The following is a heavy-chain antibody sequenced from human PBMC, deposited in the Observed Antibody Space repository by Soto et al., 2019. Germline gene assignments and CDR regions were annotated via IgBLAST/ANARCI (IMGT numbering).Heavy chain of an antibody. CDR3: ARGVEYYYYGMDV. V-gene: IGHV4-39*01. CDR1: GGSISSSSCY. CDR2: IYYSGST. Sequence: SETLSLTCTVSGGSISSSSCYWGWIRQPPGKGLEWIGSIYYSGSTYYNPSLKSRVTISVDTSKNQFSLKLSSVTAADTAVYYCARGVEYYYYGMDVWGQGTTVTVSS. J-gene: IGHJ6*02. D-gene: IGHD2-15*01.